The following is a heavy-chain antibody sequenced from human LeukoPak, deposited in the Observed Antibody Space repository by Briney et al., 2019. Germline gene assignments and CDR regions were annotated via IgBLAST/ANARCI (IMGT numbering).Heavy chain of an antibody. J-gene: IGHJ4*02. CDR2: ISSSSSIT. CDR1: GFSFSSYS. CDR3: ARDGKTYAFEY. V-gene: IGHV3-48*02. D-gene: IGHD2-2*01. Sequence: QSGGSLRLSCAASGFSFSSYSMNWVRQAPGKGLEWVSYISSSSSITYYADSVKGRFTISRDNAKNSLYLQMNSLRDEDTAVYYCARDGKTYAFEYWAREPWSPSPQ.